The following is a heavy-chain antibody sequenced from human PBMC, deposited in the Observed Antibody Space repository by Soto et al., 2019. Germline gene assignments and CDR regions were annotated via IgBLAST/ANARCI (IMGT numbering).Heavy chain of an antibody. CDR3: ARGRIRPTWFDP. Sequence: QVQLVQSGAEVKKPGASVKVSCKASGYTFTNYDIHWVRQATGQGLEWMGWMNPDSGNTGQSKQFQGRVTMTRDTSISTAYMEMSSLRSEDTAVYYCARGRIRPTWFDPWGQGTLVTVSS. CDR1: GYTFTNYD. V-gene: IGHV1-8*01. J-gene: IGHJ5*02. CDR2: MNPDSGNT.